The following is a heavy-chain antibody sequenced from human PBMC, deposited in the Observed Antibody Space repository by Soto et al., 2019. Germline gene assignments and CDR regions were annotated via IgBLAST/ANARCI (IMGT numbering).Heavy chain of an antibody. CDR2: IHYTGSS. V-gene: IGHV4-59*08. J-gene: IGHJ4*02. D-gene: IGHD4-4*01. CDR3: AIHSNEYRKSIDN. Sequence: QLQLQESGPGLVKPSETLSLTCPVSGGSISGYYWSWIRQPPGKGLEWIAFIHYTGSSNSNPSLKSRVTISVDTSKNQLSLKLNSVTAADTAGYYCAIHSNEYRKSIDNWGQGTLVIGS. CDR1: GGSISGYY.